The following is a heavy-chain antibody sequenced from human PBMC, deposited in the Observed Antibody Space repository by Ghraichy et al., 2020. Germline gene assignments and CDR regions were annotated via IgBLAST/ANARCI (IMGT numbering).Heavy chain of an antibody. V-gene: IGHV3-33*01. Sequence: GGSLRLSCAASGFTFSSYGMYWARQAPGKGLEWVAVIWYDGSNKYYADSVKGRFTISRDNSKNTLYLQMNSLRAEDTAVYYCARGYCSSTSCYSDNDAFDIWGQGTMVTVSS. CDR3: ARGYCSSTSCYSDNDAFDI. CDR1: GFTFSSYG. CDR2: IWYDGSNK. D-gene: IGHD2-2*01. J-gene: IGHJ3*02.